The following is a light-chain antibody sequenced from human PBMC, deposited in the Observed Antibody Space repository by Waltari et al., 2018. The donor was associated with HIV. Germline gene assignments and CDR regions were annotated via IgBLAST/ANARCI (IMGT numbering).Light chain of an antibody. Sequence: SYVLTQAPSISVAPGQTATISCGNLGRTSVPWYRQKPGRAHLLVVLDDVDRSSGIPARFSGARSGERATLTISGVEAGDEADYYCQVWDRGYKEAVFGGGT. CDR3: QVWDRGYKEAV. V-gene: IGLV3-21*02. CDR1: NLGRTS. J-gene: IGLJ2*01. CDR2: DDV.